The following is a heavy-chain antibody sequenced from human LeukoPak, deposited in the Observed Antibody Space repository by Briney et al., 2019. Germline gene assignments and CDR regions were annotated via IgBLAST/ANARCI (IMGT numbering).Heavy chain of an antibody. CDR1: GGTFSSYA. D-gene: IGHD6-19*01. J-gene: IGHJ4*02. Sequence: ASVKVSCKAPGGTFSSYAISWVRQAPGQGLEWMGGIIPIFGTANYAQKFQGRVTITADESTSTAYMELSSLRSGDTAVYYCAKAVAGYFDYWGQGTLVTVSS. CDR2: IIPIFGTA. CDR3: AKAVAGYFDY. V-gene: IGHV1-69*13.